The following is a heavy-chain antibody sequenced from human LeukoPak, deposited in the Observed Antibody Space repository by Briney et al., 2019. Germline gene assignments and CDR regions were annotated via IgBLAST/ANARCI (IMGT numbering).Heavy chain of an antibody. D-gene: IGHD6-19*01. V-gene: IGHV3-48*03. CDR1: GFTFSSYE. Sequence: PGGSLRLSCAASGFTFSSYEMNWVRQAPGKGLEWVSYISSSGSTIYYADSVKGRLTISRDNSKNTLYLQMNSLRAEDTAVYYCARGGKTPLAGTRSSQYFQHWGQGTLVTVSS. CDR2: ISSSGSTI. CDR3: ARGGKTPLAGTRSSQYFQH. J-gene: IGHJ1*01.